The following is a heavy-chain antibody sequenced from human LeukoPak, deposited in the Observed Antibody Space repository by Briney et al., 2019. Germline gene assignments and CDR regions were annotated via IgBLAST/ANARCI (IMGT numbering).Heavy chain of an antibody. J-gene: IGHJ4*02. Sequence: GGSLRLSCTDSGFTVIRYRMNWVRQAPGKGLEWVSYISSSGNCIFYADSVKGRFTISRDNAKNSLYLQMNSLGAEDTADYYCARAFAGSYYYFDYGGQGTLVTVSS. V-gene: IGHV3-21*03. CDR1: GFTVIRYR. CDR2: ISSSGNCI. CDR3: ARAFAGSYYYFDY. D-gene: IGHD1-26*01.